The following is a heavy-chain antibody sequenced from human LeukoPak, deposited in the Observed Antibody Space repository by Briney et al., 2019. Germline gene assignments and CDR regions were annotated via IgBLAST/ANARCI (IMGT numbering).Heavy chain of an antibody. V-gene: IGHV4-34*01. CDR1: GGSFSGYY. CDR2: INHSGST. CDR3: ARGVAAADY. Sequence: SQTLSLTCAVYGGSFSGYYWSWIRQPPGKGLEWIGEINHSGSTNYNPSLKSRVTIPVDTSKNQFSLKLSSVTAADTVVYYCARGVAAADYWGQGTLVTVSS. J-gene: IGHJ4*02. D-gene: IGHD6-13*01.